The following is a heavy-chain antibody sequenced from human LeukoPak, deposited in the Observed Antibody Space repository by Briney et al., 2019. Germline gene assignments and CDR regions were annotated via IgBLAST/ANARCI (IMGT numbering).Heavy chain of an antibody. V-gene: IGHV3-7*03. J-gene: IGHJ4*02. D-gene: IGHD3/OR15-3a*01. CDR3: ARDQYDTWSRRGNFDS. CDR1: GFTFGKYW. Sequence: GGSLRLSCVASGFTFGKYWMSWVRQAPGKGLEWVANIKLDGSEKNYVDSVKGRFTISRDNTKNSLYLQMNSLRAEDTAVYYCARDQYDTWSRRGNFDSWGQGTLVIVSS. CDR2: IKLDGSEK.